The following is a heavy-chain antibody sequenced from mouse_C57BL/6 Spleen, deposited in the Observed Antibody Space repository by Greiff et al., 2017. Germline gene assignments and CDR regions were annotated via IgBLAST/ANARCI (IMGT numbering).Heavy chain of an antibody. D-gene: IGHD1-1*01. Sequence: EVKLVESGGGLVQPGGSLKLSCAASGFTFSDYGMAWVRQAPRKGPEWVAFISNLAYSIYYADTVTGRFTISRENAKNTLYLEMSSLRSEDTAMYYCARRRFTHYGSSGYFDVWGTGTTVTVSS. CDR2: ISNLAYSI. CDR3: ARRRFTHYGSSGYFDV. V-gene: IGHV5-15*04. CDR1: GFTFSDYG. J-gene: IGHJ1*03.